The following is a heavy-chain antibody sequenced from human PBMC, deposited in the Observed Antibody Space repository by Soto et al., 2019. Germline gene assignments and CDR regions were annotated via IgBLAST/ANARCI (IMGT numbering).Heavy chain of an antibody. CDR1: GFTFTSSA. J-gene: IGHJ3*02. CDR2: IVVGSGNT. D-gene: IGHD3-3*01. CDR3: AAALHYDLWSGDAFDI. V-gene: IGHV1-58*01. Sequence: ASVKVSCKASGFTFTSSAVQWVRQARGHRLEWIGWIVVGSGNTNYAQKFQERVTITRDMSTSTAYMELSSLRSEDTAVYYCAAALHYDLWSGDAFDIWGQGTMVTVSS.